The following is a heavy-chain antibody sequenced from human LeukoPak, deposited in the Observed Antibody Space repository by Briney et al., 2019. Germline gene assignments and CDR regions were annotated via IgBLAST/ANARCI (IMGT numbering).Heavy chain of an antibody. CDR2: TYYRSKWYN. CDR1: GDSISSNSS. Sequence: SQTLSLTCAIFGDSISSNSSWNWIRQSPSRGLEWLGRTYYRSKWYNDYVVSVKSRININPDTSKNQFSLKLSSVTAADTAVYYCARHRYSSSSSHWFDPWGQGTLVTVSS. D-gene: IGHD6-6*01. J-gene: IGHJ5*02. CDR3: ARHRYSSSSSHWFDP. V-gene: IGHV6-1*01.